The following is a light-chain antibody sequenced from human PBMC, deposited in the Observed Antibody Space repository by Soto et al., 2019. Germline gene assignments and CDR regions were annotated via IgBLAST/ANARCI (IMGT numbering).Light chain of an antibody. V-gene: IGKV1-9*01. CDR2: AAS. CDR3: QQVNSYPLT. Sequence: IQLTQSPSSLSSSVGDRVTITCRASQGISSSLAWYQQTPGKAPKFLIYAASTLQSGVPARFSGSGSGTDFTLTISRLQPEDFATYYCQQVNSYPLTFGGGTKVEIK. CDR1: QGISSS. J-gene: IGKJ4*01.